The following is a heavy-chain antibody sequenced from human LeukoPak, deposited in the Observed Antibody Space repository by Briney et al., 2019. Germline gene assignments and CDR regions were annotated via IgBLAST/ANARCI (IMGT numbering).Heavy chain of an antibody. Sequence: PGGFLRFSCAASGFTFDDYAMHWVRQAPGKGLGWVSGISWNSGSIGYADSVKGRFTISRDNAKNSLYLQMNSLRAEDTALYYCAKDPGGNSDYYYGMDVWGQGTTVTVSS. J-gene: IGHJ6*02. CDR1: GFTFDDYA. D-gene: IGHD4-23*01. CDR2: ISWNSGSI. CDR3: AKDPGGNSDYYYGMDV. V-gene: IGHV3-9*01.